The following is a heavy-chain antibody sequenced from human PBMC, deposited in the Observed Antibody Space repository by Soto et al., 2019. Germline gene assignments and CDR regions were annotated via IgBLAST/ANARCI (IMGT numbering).Heavy chain of an antibody. V-gene: IGHV1-69*13. Sequence: SVKISCKASGGTFSSYAISWVRQAPGQGLEWMGGIIPIFGTANYAQKFQGRVTITADESTSTAYMELSSLRSEDTAVYYCAKQLSYDSSGYFFGAFDIWGEGTMVTVSS. CDR1: GGTFSSYA. CDR3: AKQLSYDSSGYFFGAFDI. J-gene: IGHJ3*02. D-gene: IGHD3-22*01. CDR2: IIPIFGTA.